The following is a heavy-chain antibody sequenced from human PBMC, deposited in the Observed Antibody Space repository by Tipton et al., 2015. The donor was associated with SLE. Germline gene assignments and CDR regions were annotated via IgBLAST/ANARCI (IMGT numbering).Heavy chain of an antibody. CDR1: GFTFSSYW. CDR2: IKQDGSEK. V-gene: IGHV3-7*01. Sequence: SLRLSCAASGFTFSSYWMSWVRQAPGKGLEWVANIKQDGSEKYYVDSVKGRFTISRDNAKNSLYLQMNSLRAEDTAVYYCARGDGCGGDCYSAEYFQHWGQGTLVTVSS. J-gene: IGHJ1*01. CDR3: ARGDGCGGDCYSAEYFQH. D-gene: IGHD2-21*01.